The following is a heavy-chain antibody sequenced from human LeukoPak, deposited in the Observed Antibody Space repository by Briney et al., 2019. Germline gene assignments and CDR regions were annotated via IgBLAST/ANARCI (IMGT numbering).Heavy chain of an antibody. CDR3: ARDAVRYSSGWYYFDY. J-gene: IGHJ4*02. CDR1: GLTLSDHY. CDR2: ISYDGSNK. V-gene: IGHV3-30*03. Sequence: PGGSLRLSCAVSGLTLSDHYMDWVRQAPGKGLEWVAVISYDGSNKYYADSVKGRFTISRDNSKNTLYLQMNSLRAEDTAVYYCARDAVRYSSGWYYFDYWGQGTLVTVSS. D-gene: IGHD6-19*01.